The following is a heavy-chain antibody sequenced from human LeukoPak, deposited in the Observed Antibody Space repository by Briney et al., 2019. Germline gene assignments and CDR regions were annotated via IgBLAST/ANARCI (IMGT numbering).Heavy chain of an antibody. Sequence: SETLSLTCTVSGGSISGYYWSWIRRSAGTGLEWIGRIYSSGRTNYNTSLKSRAIMSVDTSKNHVSLDLSSVTAADTAVYFCARGDSTNQDGDYYGLDVWGQGTTVTVSS. CDR3: ARGDSTNQDGDYYGLDV. J-gene: IGHJ6*02. V-gene: IGHV4-4*07. CDR1: GGSISGYY. D-gene: IGHD5/OR15-5a*01. CDR2: IYSSGRT.